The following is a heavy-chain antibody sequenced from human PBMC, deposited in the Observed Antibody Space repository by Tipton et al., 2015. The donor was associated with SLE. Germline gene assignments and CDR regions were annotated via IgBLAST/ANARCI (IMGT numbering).Heavy chain of an antibody. V-gene: IGHV4-34*01. CDR3: AREGGPYYDLWSGDSRPYYYYGMDV. CDR2: INHSGST. Sequence: TLSLTCAVYGGSFSSNYWSWIRQPPGKGLEWIGEINHSGSTNYNPSLKSRVTISVDTSKNQFSLKLSSVTAADTAVYYCAREGGPYYDLWSGDSRPYYYYGMDVWGQGTTVTVSS. CDR1: GGSFSSNY. D-gene: IGHD3-3*01. J-gene: IGHJ6*02.